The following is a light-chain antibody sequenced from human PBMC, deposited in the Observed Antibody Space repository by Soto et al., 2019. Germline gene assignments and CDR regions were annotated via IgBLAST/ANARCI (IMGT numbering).Light chain of an antibody. J-gene: IGLJ1*01. Sequence: QSVLTQPPSASGSPGQSVTISCTGTSSDVGGYNDVSWYQQHPGKAPKLIIYEVSKRPSGVPDRFSGSKSGNTASLTVSGLQAEDEADYYCSSFAGRPPYVVGTGTKVTVL. CDR2: EVS. V-gene: IGLV2-8*01. CDR3: SSFAGRPPYV. CDR1: SSDVGGYND.